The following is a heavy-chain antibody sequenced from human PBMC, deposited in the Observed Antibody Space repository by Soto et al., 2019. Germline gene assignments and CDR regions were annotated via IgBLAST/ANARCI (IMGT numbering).Heavy chain of an antibody. CDR1: GGSFSGYY. Sequence: SETLSLTCAVYGGSFSGYYWSWIRQPPGKGLEWIGEINHSGSTNYNPSLKSRVTISVDTSKNQFSLKLSSVTAADTAVYYCARISGGSCTPFDYWGQGTLVTVSS. CDR2: INHSGST. D-gene: IGHD2-15*01. J-gene: IGHJ4*02. V-gene: IGHV4-34*01. CDR3: ARISGGSCTPFDY.